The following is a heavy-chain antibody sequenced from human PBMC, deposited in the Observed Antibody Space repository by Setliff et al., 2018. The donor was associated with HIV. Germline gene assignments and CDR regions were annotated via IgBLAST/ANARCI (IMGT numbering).Heavy chain of an antibody. CDR2: IIPIFGTT. CDR1: GGIFRRVA. D-gene: IGHD2-8*01. J-gene: IGHJ6*03. Sequence: ASVKVSCKASGGIFRRVAISWVRQAPGQGLEWMGGIIPIFGTTNYAQKFQGRVTITADKSTTTTYMVLSSLRSEDTAVYYCAGARANGDYYYYYYMDVWGKGTTVTVSS. CDR3: AGARANGDYYYYYYMDV. V-gene: IGHV1-69*06.